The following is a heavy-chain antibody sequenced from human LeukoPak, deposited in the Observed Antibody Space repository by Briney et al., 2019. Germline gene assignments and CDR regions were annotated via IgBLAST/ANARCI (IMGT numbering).Heavy chain of an antibody. CDR1: GGSISSSSYY. V-gene: IGHV4-39*01. Sequence: SETLSLTCTASGGSISSSSYYWGWIRQPPGKGLEWIGSIYYSGSTYYNPSLKSRVTISVDTSKNQFSLKLSSVTAADTAVYYCARGHVTTPTSNFDYWGQGTLVTVSS. CDR3: ARGHVTTPTSNFDY. D-gene: IGHD3-22*01. CDR2: IYYSGST. J-gene: IGHJ4*02.